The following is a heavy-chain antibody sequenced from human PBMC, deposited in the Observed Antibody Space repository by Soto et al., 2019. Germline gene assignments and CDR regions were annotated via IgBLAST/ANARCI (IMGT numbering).Heavy chain of an antibody. D-gene: IGHD3-10*01. Sequence: GESLKISCKGSGYSFTSYWIGWVRQMPGKGLEWMGIIYPGDSDTRYSPSFQGQVTISADKSISTAYLQWSSLKASDTAMYYCARWGTYYGSGSYYIGYYYYSMDVWGQGTTVTVSS. CDR1: GYSFTSYW. J-gene: IGHJ6*02. CDR2: IYPGDSDT. CDR3: ARWGTYYGSGSYYIGYYYYSMDV. V-gene: IGHV5-51*01.